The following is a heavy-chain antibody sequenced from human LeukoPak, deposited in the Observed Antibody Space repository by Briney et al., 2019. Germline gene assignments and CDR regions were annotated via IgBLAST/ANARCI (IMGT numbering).Heavy chain of an antibody. CDR1: GFTFSSYA. CDR3: AKADYGSDAFDI. CDR2: ISGSGGST. D-gene: IGHD3-10*01. Sequence: GGSLRLSCAASGFTFSSYAMSWVHQAPGKGLEWVSAISGSGGSTYYADSVKGRFTISRDNSRNTLYLQMNSLRAEDTAVYYCAKADYGSDAFDIWGQGTMVTVSS. J-gene: IGHJ3*02. V-gene: IGHV3-23*01.